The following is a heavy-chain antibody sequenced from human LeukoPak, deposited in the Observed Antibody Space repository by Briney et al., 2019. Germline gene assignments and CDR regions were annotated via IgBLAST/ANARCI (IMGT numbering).Heavy chain of an antibody. CDR1: GFTFSSYA. CDR3: AQDSTMVRGTSEYLQH. V-gene: IGHV3-23*01. CDR2: ISGSGGST. D-gene: IGHD3-10*01. J-gene: IGHJ1*01. Sequence: GGSLRLSCAASGFTFSSYAMSWVRQAPGKGLEWVSAISGSGGSTYYADSVKGRFTISRDNSKNTLYLQMNSLRAEDTAVYYCAQDSTMVRGTSEYLQHWGQGTLVTVSS.